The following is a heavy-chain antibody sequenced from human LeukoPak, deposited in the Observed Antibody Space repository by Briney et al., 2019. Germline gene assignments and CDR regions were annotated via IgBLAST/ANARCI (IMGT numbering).Heavy chain of an antibody. CDR3: ARDSYYDRTNWFDP. CDR2: IYYSGNT. J-gene: IGHJ5*02. CDR1: GGSISSYY. Sequence: SEPLSLTCTVSGGSISSYYWSWIRQPPGKGLEWIGYIYYSGNTKYNPSLKSRVTISVDTSKNQFSLKLSSVTAADTAVYYCARDSYYDRTNWFDPWGQGTLVSVSS. V-gene: IGHV4-59*01. D-gene: IGHD3-22*01.